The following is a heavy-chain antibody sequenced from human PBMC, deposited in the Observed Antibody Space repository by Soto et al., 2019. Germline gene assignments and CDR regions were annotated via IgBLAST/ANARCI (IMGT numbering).Heavy chain of an antibody. CDR1: GFSLSSKGMR. J-gene: IGHJ4*02. Sequence: SGPTLVNPTQTLTLTCTFSGFSLSSKGMRVSWIRQPPGKALEWLARIDWDDDKFYSPSLRTRLTISKDTSKNQVDLTMTNVDPKDTAAYYCARTQGEFAVATCFFDYSGQGTLVAVSS. V-gene: IGHV2-70*04. CDR3: ARTQGEFAVATCFFDY. D-gene: IGHD5-12*01. CDR2: IDWDDDK.